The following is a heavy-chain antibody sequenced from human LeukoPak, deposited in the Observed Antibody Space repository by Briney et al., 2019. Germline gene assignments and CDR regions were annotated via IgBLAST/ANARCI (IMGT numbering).Heavy chain of an antibody. CDR3: AKADRRSDLPYYFDY. CDR2: ISGSGDST. CDR1: GFTFSSYA. J-gene: IGHJ4*02. Sequence: GGSLRLSCAASGFTFSSYAMSWVRQAPGKGLAWVSGISGSGDSTYYADSVRGRFTISRDNSKNTLFLQMNSLRAEDTAVYYCAKADRRSDLPYYFDYWGQGTLVTVSS. V-gene: IGHV3-23*01.